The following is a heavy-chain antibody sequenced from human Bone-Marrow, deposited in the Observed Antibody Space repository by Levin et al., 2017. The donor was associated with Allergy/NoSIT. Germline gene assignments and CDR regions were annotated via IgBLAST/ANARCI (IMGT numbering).Heavy chain of an antibody. J-gene: IGHJ6*02. Sequence: QTGGSLRLSCAASGFTFSQYWMHWVRQVPGKGLVWVSRINTDGGRTTYADSVTGRFTISRDNAQSTVNLEMKSLRAEDTAVYYCVRDATRGAVPGTSWGKYSFYGMDVWGQGTAVTVS. CDR3: VRDATRGAVPGTSWGKYSFYGMDV. CDR2: INTDGGRT. D-gene: IGHD6-19*01. CDR1: GFTFSQYW. V-gene: IGHV3-74*03.